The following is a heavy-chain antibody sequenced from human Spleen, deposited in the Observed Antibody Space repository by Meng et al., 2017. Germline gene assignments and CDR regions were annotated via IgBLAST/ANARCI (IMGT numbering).Heavy chain of an antibody. J-gene: IGHJ6*02. CDR3: ARSKAVTGSGGPAYKYGMDV. D-gene: IGHD6-19*01. V-gene: IGHV1-2*06. Sequence: ASVKVSCKASGYTFPDYWLHWVRRAPGQGLEWMGRIDPKSGDTHYAQRFQGRVTMTRDTSISTAYMELSRLRSDDTAVYYCARSKAVTGSGGPAYKYGMDVWGQGTTVTVSS. CDR1: GYTFPDYW. CDR2: IDPKSGDT.